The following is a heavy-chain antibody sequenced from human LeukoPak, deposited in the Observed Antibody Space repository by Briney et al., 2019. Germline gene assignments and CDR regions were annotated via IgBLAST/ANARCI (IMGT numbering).Heavy chain of an antibody. D-gene: IGHD6-19*01. CDR1: GYTFTGYF. V-gene: IGHV1-2*02. Sequence: GASVKVSCKASGYTFTGYFMHWVRQAPGQGLEWMGWINPNSGGTNYVQKFQGRVTMTRDTSISTAYMELSRLRSDDTAVYYCARSPDLFPGIAVAGTVADPFDYWGQGTLVTVSS. CDR3: ARSPDLFPGIAVAGTVADPFDY. J-gene: IGHJ4*02. CDR2: INPNSGGT.